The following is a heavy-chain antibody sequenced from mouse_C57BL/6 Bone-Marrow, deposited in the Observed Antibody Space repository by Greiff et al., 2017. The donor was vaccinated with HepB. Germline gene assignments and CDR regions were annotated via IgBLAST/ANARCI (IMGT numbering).Heavy chain of an antibody. V-gene: IGHV5-16*01. CDR3: ARDGYYVYWYFDV. CDR1: GFTFSDYY. Sequence: EVQRVESEGGLVQPGGSMKLSCTASGFTFSDYYMAWVRQVPEKGLEWVANINYDGSSTYYLDSLKSRFIISRDNAKNILYLQMSSLKSEDTATYYCARDGYYVYWYFDVWGTGTTVTVSS. CDR2: INYDGSST. D-gene: IGHD2-3*01. J-gene: IGHJ1*03.